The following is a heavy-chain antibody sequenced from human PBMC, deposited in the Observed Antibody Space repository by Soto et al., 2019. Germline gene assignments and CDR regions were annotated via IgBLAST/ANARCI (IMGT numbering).Heavy chain of an antibody. CDR3: ARASSRGYQLLGDYYYYGMDV. J-gene: IGHJ6*02. D-gene: IGHD2-2*01. V-gene: IGHV1-69*01. CDR2: IIPIFGTA. Sequence: QVQLVQSGAEVKKPGSSVKVSCKASGGTSSSYAISWVRQAPGQGLEWMGGIIPIFGTANYAQKFQGRVTITADESTSTAYMELSSLRSEDTAVYYCARASSRGYQLLGDYYYYGMDVWGQGTTVTVSS. CDR1: GGTSSSYA.